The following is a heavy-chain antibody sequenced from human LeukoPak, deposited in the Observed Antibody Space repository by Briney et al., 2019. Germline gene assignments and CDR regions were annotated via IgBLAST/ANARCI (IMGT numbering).Heavy chain of an antibody. V-gene: IGHV3-23*01. CDR3: ARVVCSGGACSPLVPHYYYRMDV. D-gene: IGHD2-15*01. J-gene: IGHJ6*02. CDR2: LSGSGENT. Sequence: PGGSLRLSCAASGFTFSTYAMTWVRQAPGEGLEWVSGLSGSGENTIYADSVKGRFTISRDNSKNTMFLQMNSLRAEDTAVYYCARVVCSGGACSPLVPHYYYRMDVWGQGTTVTVSS. CDR1: GFTFSTYA.